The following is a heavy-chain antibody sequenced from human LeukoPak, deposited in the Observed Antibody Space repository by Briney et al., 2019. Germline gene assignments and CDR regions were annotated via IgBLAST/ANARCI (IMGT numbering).Heavy chain of an antibody. CDR3: ARRPYCSSTICFGGDLFDY. D-gene: IGHD2-2*01. CDR1: GYNFNNYW. J-gene: IGHJ4*02. CDR2: IYLGDSDI. Sequence: GASLKISSKCSGYNFNNYWIGCVRPVPGKGLEWMGIIYLGDSDISYSPSFHGQVTISVDKSISTAYLQWSSLKASDTAMYYCARRPYCSSTICFGGDLFDYWGQGTLVTVSS. V-gene: IGHV5-51*01.